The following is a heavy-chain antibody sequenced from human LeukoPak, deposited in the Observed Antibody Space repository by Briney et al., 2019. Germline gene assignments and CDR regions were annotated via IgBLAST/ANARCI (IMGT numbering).Heavy chain of an antibody. D-gene: IGHD3-10*01. Sequence: PSETLSLTCTVSGGSISNYYWSWIRQPPGKGLEWIGRIYTSGSTNYNPSLKSRVTISVDTSKNQFSLKLSSVTAADTAVYYCARDLGVRVNWFDPWGQGTLVTVSS. CDR2: IYTSGST. J-gene: IGHJ5*02. CDR1: GGSISNYY. V-gene: IGHV4-4*08. CDR3: ARDLGVRVNWFDP.